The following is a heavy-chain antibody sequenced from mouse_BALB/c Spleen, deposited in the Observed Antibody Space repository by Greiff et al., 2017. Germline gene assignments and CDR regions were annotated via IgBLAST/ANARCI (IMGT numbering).Heavy chain of an antibody. J-gene: IGHJ3*01. D-gene: IGHD1-1*01. CDR1: GFNINDYF. Sequence: EVQLQQSGAELVRPGALVKLSCKASGFNINDYFMHWVKQRPEQGLEWIGWIDPENGNTIYDPKFQGKASITADTSSNTDYLQLSSLTSEDTAVYYCARYYYGSDWFADWGQGTLVTVSA. CDR2: IDPENGNT. CDR3: ARYYYGSDWFAD. V-gene: IGHV14-1*02.